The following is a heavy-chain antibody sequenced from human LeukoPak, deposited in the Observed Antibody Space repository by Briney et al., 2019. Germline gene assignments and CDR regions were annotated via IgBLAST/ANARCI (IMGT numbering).Heavy chain of an antibody. CDR2: ISWNSGSI. V-gene: IGHV3-9*01. D-gene: IGHD4-11*01. CDR1: GFTFDDYA. Sequence: GGSLRLSCAASGFTFDDYAMHWVRQAPGKGLEWVSGISWNSGSIGYADSMKGRFTISRDNAKNSLYLQMNSLRAEDTALYYCAKESPLGTTLDYWGQGTLVTVSS. J-gene: IGHJ4*02. CDR3: AKESPLGTTLDY.